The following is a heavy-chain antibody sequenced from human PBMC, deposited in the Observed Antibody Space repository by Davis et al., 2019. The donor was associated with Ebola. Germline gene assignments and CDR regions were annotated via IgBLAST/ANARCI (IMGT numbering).Heavy chain of an antibody. D-gene: IGHD3/OR15-3a*01. CDR2: IYPADSET. CDR3: ATHGDTNGWTGIDF. J-gene: IGHJ4*02. V-gene: IGHV5-51*01. Sequence: GGSLRLSCKAYGYAFSSHWIGWVRHVSGKGLEWLGIIYPADSETSYSPSFQGQVTISVDRPTSTAYLQWNSLKASDTATYYCATHGDTNGWTGIDFWGQGTLVTVSS. CDR1: GYAFSSHW.